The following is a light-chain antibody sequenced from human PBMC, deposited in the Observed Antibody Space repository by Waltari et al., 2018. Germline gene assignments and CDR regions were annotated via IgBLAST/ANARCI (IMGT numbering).Light chain of an antibody. V-gene: IGKV1-5*01. Sequence: MTQSPATLSVSPGERATLSCRASRSISSDLAWYQQKRGKAPELLIYDASSLQGGVPSRFSGSGSGTEFTLTISSLQPDDFATYFCQQYDDYWTFGQGTKVEVK. CDR2: DAS. CDR3: QQYDDYWT. J-gene: IGKJ1*01. CDR1: RSISSD.